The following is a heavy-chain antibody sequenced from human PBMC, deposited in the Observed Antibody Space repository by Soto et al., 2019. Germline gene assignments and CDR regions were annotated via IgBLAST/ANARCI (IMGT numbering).Heavy chain of an antibody. J-gene: IGHJ6*03. CDR1: GGSFSGYY. CDR2: INHSGST. V-gene: IGHV4-34*01. CDR3: AMGRIIMVRGANRPYYYYYYMDV. D-gene: IGHD3-10*01. Sequence: PSETLSLTCAVYGGSFSGYYWSWIRQPPGKGLEWIGEINHSGSTNYNPSLKSRVTISVDTSKNQFSLKLSSVTAADTAVYYCAMGRIIMVRGANRPYYYYYYMDVWGKGTTVTVSS.